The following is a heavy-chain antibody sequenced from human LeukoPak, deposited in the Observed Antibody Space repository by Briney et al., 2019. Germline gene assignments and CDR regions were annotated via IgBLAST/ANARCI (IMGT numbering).Heavy chain of an antibody. CDR3: AREAGYYDSSGYYGGDYFDY. D-gene: IGHD3-22*01. Sequence: ASVKVSCKASGYTFTGYYMHWVRQAPGQGLEWMGWINPNSVGTNYAQKFQGRVTMTRDTSISTAYMELSRLRSDDTAVYYCAREAGYYDSSGYYGGDYFDYWGQGTLVTVSS. CDR2: INPNSVGT. CDR1: GYTFTGYY. J-gene: IGHJ4*02. V-gene: IGHV1-2*02.